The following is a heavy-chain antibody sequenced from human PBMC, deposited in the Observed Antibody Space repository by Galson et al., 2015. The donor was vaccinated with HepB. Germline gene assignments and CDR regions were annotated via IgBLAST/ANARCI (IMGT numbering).Heavy chain of an antibody. D-gene: IGHD6-19*01. CDR3: ARIVAVATAY. V-gene: IGHV3-23*01. J-gene: IGHJ4*02. CDR2: ISDGGIRT. Sequence: SLRLSCADSGFTFSSYAMSWVRQAPGKGLQWVSTISDGGIRTLYADSVKGRFTISRDNSKDTLYLQMNSLRAEGTAVYYCARIVAVATAYWGQGTLVTVSS. CDR1: GFTFSSYA.